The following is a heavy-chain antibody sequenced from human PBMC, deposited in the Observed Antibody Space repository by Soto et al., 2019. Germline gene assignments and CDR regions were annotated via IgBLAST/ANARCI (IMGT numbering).Heavy chain of an antibody. CDR2: ISPSGGST. CDR1: GFTFSTYA. V-gene: IGHV3-23*01. Sequence: GESLKISCAASGFTFSTYAMTWVRQAPGKGLEWVSTISPSGGSTFYADSVKGRFTISRDNSKSTLYMQMNSLRAEDTAVYYCAKGGVAVWFDPWGQGTLVTVSS. CDR3: AKGGVAVWFDP. J-gene: IGHJ5*02. D-gene: IGHD2-15*01.